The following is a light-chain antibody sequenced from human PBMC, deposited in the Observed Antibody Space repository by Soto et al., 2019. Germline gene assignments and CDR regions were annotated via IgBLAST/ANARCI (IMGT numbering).Light chain of an antibody. CDR1: SSDIGGYDY. CDR2: DVN. V-gene: IGLV2-14*01. CDR3: TSYASGSSQVV. J-gene: IGLJ2*01. Sequence: QSALTQPASVSGSPGQSITLSCTGTSSDIGGYDYVSWYQRHPGKAPKLIIYDVNNRPSGVSNRFSGSKSGNTASLTISGLQAEDGADYYCTSYASGSSQVVFGGGTKLTVL.